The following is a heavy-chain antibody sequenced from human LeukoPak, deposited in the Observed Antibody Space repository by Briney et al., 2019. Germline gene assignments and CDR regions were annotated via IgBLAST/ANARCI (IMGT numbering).Heavy chain of an antibody. D-gene: IGHD6-13*01. CDR3: ARGGAAAGTSWFDP. V-gene: IGHV1-8*01. Sequence: ASVKVSCKASGYTFTSYDINWERQATGQGLEWMGWMNPNSGNTGYAQKFQGRVTMTRNTSISTAYMELSSLRSEDTAVYYCARGGAAAGTSWFDPWGQGTLVTVSS. CDR2: MNPNSGNT. J-gene: IGHJ5*02. CDR1: GYTFTSYD.